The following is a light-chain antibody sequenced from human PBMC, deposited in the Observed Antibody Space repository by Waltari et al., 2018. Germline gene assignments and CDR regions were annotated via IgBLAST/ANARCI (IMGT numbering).Light chain of an antibody. J-gene: IGKJ1*01. Sequence: EIVLTQSPGTLSLSPGERATLSCRASQSVRSSYLAWYQQKPGQAPRLLIHDASRRATGIPDRFSGSGSGTDFTLTITGLEPEDFAVYYCQQYGNSSWTFAQGTKVEIK. CDR1: QSVRSSY. CDR3: QQYGNSSWT. CDR2: DAS. V-gene: IGKV3-20*01.